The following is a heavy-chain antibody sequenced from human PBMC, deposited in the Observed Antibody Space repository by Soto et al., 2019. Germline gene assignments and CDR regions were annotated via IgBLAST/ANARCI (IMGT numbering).Heavy chain of an antibody. D-gene: IGHD6-13*01. J-gene: IGHJ4*02. CDR2: INTDGSII. CDR1: GLIFSNYK. Sequence: EVQRVESGGGLVQPGESLRLSCAASGLIFSNYKMHWVRQAPGKGLVWVSRINTDGSIIDYADSVKGRFTVSRDNAKNTWYLQMNSLRADDTAVYYCARDTAGLHYWGQGTLVTVSS. V-gene: IGHV3-74*01. CDR3: ARDTAGLHY.